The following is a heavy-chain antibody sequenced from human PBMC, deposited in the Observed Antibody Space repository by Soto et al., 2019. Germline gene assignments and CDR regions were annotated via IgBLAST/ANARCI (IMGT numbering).Heavy chain of an antibody. CDR1: GGSLSGYY. CDR3: ARGWGRIFDY. D-gene: IGHD7-27*01. Sequence: QVQLQQWGAGLVKPSETLSLTCAVYGGSLSGYYWSWIRQPPGKGLEWIGEINHSGSTNYNPSLKSRVTMSVDTSKNQFSLKLRSVTAADTAVYYCARGWGRIFDYWGQGTLVTVSS. CDR2: INHSGST. J-gene: IGHJ4*02. V-gene: IGHV4-34*01.